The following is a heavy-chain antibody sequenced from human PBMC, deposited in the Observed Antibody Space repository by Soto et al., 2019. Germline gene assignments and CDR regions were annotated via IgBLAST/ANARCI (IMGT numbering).Heavy chain of an antibody. D-gene: IGHD6-19*01. CDR3: AIDGAVAGNLNFYY. V-gene: IGHV1-3*01. J-gene: IGHJ4*02. CDR2: INAANGNT. Sequence: XSVRGSCKASGYTFTSYGVHWVRQAPGQRLEWMGWINAANGNTRYSQKFQGRVTINRDTSASTAYMELSRLRSEDTAVYYCAIDGAVAGNLNFYYWGKGPLATAPQ. CDR1: GYTFTSYG.